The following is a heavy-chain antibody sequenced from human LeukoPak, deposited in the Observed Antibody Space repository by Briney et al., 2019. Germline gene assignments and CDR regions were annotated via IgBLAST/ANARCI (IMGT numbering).Heavy chain of an antibody. CDR1: GFTFSSYA. V-gene: IGHV3-23*01. J-gene: IGHJ4*02. Sequence: PGGSLRLSCAASGFTFSSYAMSWVRQAPGKGLEWVSAISGSGGSTYYADSVKGRFTISRDNSKNTLYLQMNSLRAEDTAVYYCARAPSYGDHRQTPDYWGQGTLVTVSS. CDR2: ISGSGGST. CDR3: ARAPSYGDHRQTPDY. D-gene: IGHD4-17*01.